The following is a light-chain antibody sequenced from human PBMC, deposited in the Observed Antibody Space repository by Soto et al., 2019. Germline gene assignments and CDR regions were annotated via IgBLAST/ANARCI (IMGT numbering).Light chain of an antibody. Sequence: IVFTQSPGTLSLSPGERATLSCRASQSVRSDYFAWYQQKPGQAHRVIIFGVSTRATGIPDRFSGSESGTDFTLTISRLEPEDFALYYCQKYGNSPLTFGRGTKVDIK. CDR3: QKYGNSPLT. V-gene: IGKV3-20*01. CDR1: QSVRSDY. CDR2: GVS. J-gene: IGKJ4*01.